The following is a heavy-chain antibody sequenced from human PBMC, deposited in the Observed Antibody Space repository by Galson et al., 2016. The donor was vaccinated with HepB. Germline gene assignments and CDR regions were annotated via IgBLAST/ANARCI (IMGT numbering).Heavy chain of an antibody. CDR3: ARMYVRSSWHYYAMDV. CDR2: IDWDDDK. D-gene: IGHD6-13*01. V-gene: IGHV2-70*01. CDR1: GFSLSTGGMC. J-gene: IGHJ6*02. Sequence: PALVKPTQTLTLTCTFSGFSLSTGGMCVSWIRQPPGKALEWLALIDWDDDKYYSTSLKTRLTISKDTSKNQVVLTVTNMDPVDTATYYCARMYVRSSWHYYAMDVRGPGTTVTVSS.